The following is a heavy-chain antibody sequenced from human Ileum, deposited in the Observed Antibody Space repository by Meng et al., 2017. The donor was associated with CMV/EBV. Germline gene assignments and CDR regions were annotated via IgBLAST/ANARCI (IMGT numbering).Heavy chain of an antibody. CDR3: AREDYSAYAAT. J-gene: IGHJ5*02. CDR1: GYTFITFG. D-gene: IGHD2-21*01. V-gene: IGHV1-18*01. Sequence: QVQLVQSGSELKEPGASVKVSCKASGYTFITFGITWVRQAPGQGLEWMGWITPYNGKTDYTQRLQDRVTMTTDTSTNTVYMELRSLRSDDTAVYYCAREDYSAYAATWGQGTLVTVSS. CDR2: ITPYNGKT.